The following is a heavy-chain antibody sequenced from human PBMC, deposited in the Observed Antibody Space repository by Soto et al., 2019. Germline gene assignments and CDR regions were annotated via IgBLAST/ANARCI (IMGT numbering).Heavy chain of an antibody. CDR3: ARHLTEANAKLRIPSGFDH. CDR2: IYPGDSDT. D-gene: IGHD1-26*01. Sequence: PGESLNISCKGAGYSFTNYWIAWVRQMPGKGLEWMGIIYPGDSDTKYSPSFQGQVTISADKSISTAYLQWSSLKASDTAMYYCARHLTEANAKLRIPSGFDHWGQGPMVTVPQ. V-gene: IGHV5-51*01. CDR1: GYSFTNYW. J-gene: IGHJ5*02.